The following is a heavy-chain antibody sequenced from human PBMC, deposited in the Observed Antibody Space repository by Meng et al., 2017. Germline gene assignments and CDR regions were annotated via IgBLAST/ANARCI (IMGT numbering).Heavy chain of an antibody. Sequence: VQLWLVGSKFARPGASVKVACKASGSTFTSYAMNWVRQAPGEGLEWMGLINTNTGNPTYAQGFTGRFVFSLDTSVSTAYLQISSLKAEDTAVYYCAREGRVDFDYWGQGTLVTVSS. CDR2: INTNTGNP. CDR3: AREGRVDFDY. D-gene: IGHD1-26*01. CDR1: GSTFTSYA. J-gene: IGHJ4*02. V-gene: IGHV7-4-1*02.